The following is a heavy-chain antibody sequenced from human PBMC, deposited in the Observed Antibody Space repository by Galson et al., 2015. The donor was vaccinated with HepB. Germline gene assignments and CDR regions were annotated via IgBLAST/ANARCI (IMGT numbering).Heavy chain of an antibody. J-gene: IGHJ6*02. V-gene: IGHV1-46*01. Sequence: SVKVSCKASGYTFTSYYMHWVRQAPGQGLEWMGIINPSGGSTSYAQKFQGRVTMTRDTSTSTVYMELSSLRSEDTAVYYCAAQRRVDTAYLLYYYYGMDVWGQGTTVTVSS. CDR1: GYTFTSYY. CDR3: AAQRRVDTAYLLYYYYGMDV. D-gene: IGHD5-18*01. CDR2: INPSGGST.